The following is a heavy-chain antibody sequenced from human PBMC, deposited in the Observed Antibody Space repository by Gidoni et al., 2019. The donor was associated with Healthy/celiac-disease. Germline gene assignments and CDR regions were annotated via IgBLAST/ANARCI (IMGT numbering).Heavy chain of an antibody. D-gene: IGHD5-12*01. CDR3: ARAEMATIMGAFDI. CDR1: GGSLSSYY. CDR2: IYYSGST. Sequence: QVQLQESGPGLVTPSETLSLTCPASGGSLSSYYWSWIRQPPGKGLEWIGYIYYSGSTHYNPSLKSRVTISVDTSKNQFSLKLSSVTAADTAVYYCARAEMATIMGAFDIWGQGTMVTVSS. J-gene: IGHJ3*02. V-gene: IGHV4-59*01.